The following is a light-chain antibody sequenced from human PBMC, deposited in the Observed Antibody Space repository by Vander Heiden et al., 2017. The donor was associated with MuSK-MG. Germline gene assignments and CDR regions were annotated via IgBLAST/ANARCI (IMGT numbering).Light chain of an antibody. CDR1: SSDVGGYNC. CDR3: NSYTSSSMV. Sequence: QSALTQPASVSGSPGQSITISCTGTSSDVGGYNCVSWYQQHPGKALILIIYDVSNQPSGVSNRFSGSKSGNTASLTISGLQAEDEAYYYCNSYTSSSMVFGGGTKLTVL. V-gene: IGLV2-14*01. CDR2: DVS. J-gene: IGLJ2*01.